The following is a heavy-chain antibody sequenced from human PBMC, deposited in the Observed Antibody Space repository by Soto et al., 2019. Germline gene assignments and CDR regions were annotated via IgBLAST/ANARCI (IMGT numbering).Heavy chain of an antibody. V-gene: IGHV1-2*04. CDR3: ARDTRYCSGGSCYSGWFDP. Sequence: GASVKVSCKASGYTFTGYYMHWVRQAPGQGLEWMGWINPNSGGTNYAQKFQGWVTMTRDTSISTAYMELSRLRSDDTAVYYCARDTRYCSGGSCYSGWFDPWGQGTLVTVS. J-gene: IGHJ5*02. CDR2: INPNSGGT. D-gene: IGHD2-15*01. CDR1: GYTFTGYY.